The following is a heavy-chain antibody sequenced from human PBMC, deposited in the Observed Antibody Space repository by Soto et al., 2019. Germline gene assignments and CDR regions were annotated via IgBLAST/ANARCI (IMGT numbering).Heavy chain of an antibody. CDR1: GDSISSYY. CDR3: ASVGELPVWFDP. D-gene: IGHD3-10*01. Sequence: QVQLQESGPGLVKPSETPSLTCTVSGDSISSYYWSWIRQPPGKGLEWVGYISYTGSTIYNPSLESRATISLDTSKTQVALSLTSVTVADRAVYYCASVGELPVWFDPWGRGTLVTVSS. J-gene: IGHJ5*02. V-gene: IGHV4-59*13. CDR2: ISYTGST.